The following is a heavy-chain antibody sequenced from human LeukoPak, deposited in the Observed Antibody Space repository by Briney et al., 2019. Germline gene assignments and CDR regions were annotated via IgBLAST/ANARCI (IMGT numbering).Heavy chain of an antibody. J-gene: IGHJ4*02. Sequence: GGSLRLSCAASGFTFSSYGMHWVRQAPGKGLEWVAFIRYDGSNKYYADSVKGRFTISRDNSKNTLYLQMNSLRAEDTALYYCARRYCSSGSCYSPAFDYWGQGTLVTVSS. CDR1: GFTFSSYG. CDR3: ARRYCSSGSCYSPAFDY. D-gene: IGHD2-15*01. CDR2: IRYDGSNK. V-gene: IGHV3-30*02.